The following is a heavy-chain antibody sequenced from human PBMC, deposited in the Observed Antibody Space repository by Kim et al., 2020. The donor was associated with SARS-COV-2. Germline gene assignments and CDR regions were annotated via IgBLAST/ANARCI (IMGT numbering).Heavy chain of an antibody. CDR1: GFTFSTYG. J-gene: IGHJ4*02. D-gene: IGHD5-18*01. Sequence: GGSLRLSCAASGFTFSTYGMHWVRQAPGKGLEWVAVVSNDGSNKYYADSVKGRLTISRDNSKNTLYLQMNSLRAEDTAVYYCAKDQMGLGYIFDYWGQGTLVTVSS. CDR3: AKDQMGLGYIFDY. CDR2: VSNDGSNK. V-gene: IGHV3-30*18.